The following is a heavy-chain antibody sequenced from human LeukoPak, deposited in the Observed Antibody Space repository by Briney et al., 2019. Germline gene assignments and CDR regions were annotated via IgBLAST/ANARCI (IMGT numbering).Heavy chain of an antibody. V-gene: IGHV3-21*01. Sequence: GGSLRLSCAASGFTFSSYSMNWVRQAPGKGLEWVSSISSSSTYIYYADSMKGRFTFSRDNAKNSLYLQMNSLRAEDTAVYYCARGGGDGSTYDYWGQGALVTVSS. CDR2: ISSSSTYI. CDR3: ARGGGDGSTYDY. J-gene: IGHJ4*02. CDR1: GFTFSSYS. D-gene: IGHD5-24*01.